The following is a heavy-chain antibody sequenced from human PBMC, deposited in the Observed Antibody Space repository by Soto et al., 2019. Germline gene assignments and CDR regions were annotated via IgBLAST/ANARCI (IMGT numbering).Heavy chain of an antibody. CDR1: GFTFSTYA. CDR2: ISGVGGST. D-gene: IGHD4-17*01. Sequence: PGGSLRLSCAASGFTFSTYAMSWVRQAPGKGPEWVSAISGVGGSTYYAASVKGRFTISRDNSMNTLYLQMNSLRIEDTALYYCAHPRGYGVFDAYDIWGQGTMVTVSS. J-gene: IGHJ3*02. CDR3: AHPRGYGVFDAYDI. V-gene: IGHV3-23*01.